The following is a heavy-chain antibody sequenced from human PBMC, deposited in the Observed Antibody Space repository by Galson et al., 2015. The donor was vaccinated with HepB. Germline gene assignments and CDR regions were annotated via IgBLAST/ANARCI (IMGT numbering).Heavy chain of an antibody. J-gene: IGHJ3*01. CDR1: GFKFSKYG. D-gene: IGHD6-25*01. V-gene: IGHV3-30*03. CDR2: ISYDRNIK. CDR3: AVLTGPGIAAADKSIPFDL. Sequence: SLRLSCAASGFKFSKYGMHWVRQAPGKGLEWLALISYDRNIKYYADSVKGRFTISRDDAKSTLNLQMNSLRVEDTAVYYCAVLTGPGIAAADKSIPFDLWGQGTMVVVSS.